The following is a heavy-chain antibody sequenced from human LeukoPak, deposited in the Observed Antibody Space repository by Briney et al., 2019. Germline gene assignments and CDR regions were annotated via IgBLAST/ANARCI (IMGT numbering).Heavy chain of an antibody. CDR2: ISTNGDST. V-gene: IGHV3-64*01. CDR3: ARGGYGASTPYYMGV. Sequence: PGGSLRLSCAASGFTFSSYAMNWVRQAPGKGLEYVSAISTNGDSTYYANSVKGRSTISRDNSKNTLYLQMGSLRAEDMAVYYCARGGYGASTPYYMGVWGKGTTVTVSS. J-gene: IGHJ6*03. D-gene: IGHD1-26*01. CDR1: GFTFSSYA.